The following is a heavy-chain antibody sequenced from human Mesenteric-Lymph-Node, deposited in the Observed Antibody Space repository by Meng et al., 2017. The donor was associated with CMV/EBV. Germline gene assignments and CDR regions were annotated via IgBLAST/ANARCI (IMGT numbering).Heavy chain of an antibody. J-gene: IGHJ5*02. CDR2: ISSSSSYI. V-gene: IGHV3-21*01. Sequence: GESLKISCAAPGFTFSSYSMNWVRQAPGKGLEWVSSISSSSSYIYYADSVKGRFTISRDNAKNSLYLQMNSLRAEDTAVYYCARGKRIVGAGGWFDPWGQGTLVTVSS. CDR3: ARGKRIVGAGGWFDP. CDR1: GFTFSSYS. D-gene: IGHD1-26*01.